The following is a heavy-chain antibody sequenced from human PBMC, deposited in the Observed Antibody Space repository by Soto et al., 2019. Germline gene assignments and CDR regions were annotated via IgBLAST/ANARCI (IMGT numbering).Heavy chain of an antibody. CDR3: ARPDFGDYWYFDL. Sequence: QDQLVQSGAEVKKPGSSVKVSCKASGGTFSSHTFSWVRQAPGQGLEWMGRIIPALGTATYAQKFQGRVTITADESATTVYMELNSLRSEDPAVYYCARPDFGDYWYFDLWGRGTRVTVSS. D-gene: IGHD4-17*01. V-gene: IGHV1-69*08. CDR1: GGTFSSHT. J-gene: IGHJ2*01. CDR2: IIPALGTA.